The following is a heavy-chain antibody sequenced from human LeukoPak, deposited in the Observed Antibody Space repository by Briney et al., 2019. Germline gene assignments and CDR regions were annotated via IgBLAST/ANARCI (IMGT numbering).Heavy chain of an antibody. CDR1: GYTFTGYY. D-gene: IGHD3-10*01. J-gene: IGHJ5*02. CDR2: IIPIFGTA. Sequence: ASVKVSCKASGYTFTGYYMHWVRQAPGQGLEWMGGIIPIFGTANYAQKFQGRVTITADESTSTAYMELSSLRSEDTAVYYCARDKVVVGGYTMVRGVITLGAWGQGTLVTVSS. CDR3: ARDKVVVGGYTMVRGVITLGA. V-gene: IGHV1-69*13.